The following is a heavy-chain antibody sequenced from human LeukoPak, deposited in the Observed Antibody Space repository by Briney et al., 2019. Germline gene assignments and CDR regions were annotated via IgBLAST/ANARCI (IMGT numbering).Heavy chain of an antibody. J-gene: IGHJ6*03. CDR3: ARDAQWLVPEGYFYYMDV. Sequence: PGGSLRLSCAGSGFTFSRYSMTWFRQAPGKGLERVSSISSRSTNIFYADSVKGRFTISRDNAKNSLYLQMNSLGAEDTAVYYCARDAQWLVPEGYFYYMDVWGKGTTVTVSS. D-gene: IGHD6-19*01. V-gene: IGHV3-21*01. CDR1: GFTFSRYS. CDR2: ISSRSTNI.